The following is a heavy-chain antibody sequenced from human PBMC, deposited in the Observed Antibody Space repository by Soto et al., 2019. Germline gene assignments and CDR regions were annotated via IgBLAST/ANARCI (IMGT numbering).Heavy chain of an antibody. D-gene: IGHD2-21*02. CDR3: ARDIGRRYCGGDCHDY. J-gene: IGHJ4*02. CDR1: GYPFTSYG. Sequence: XSVKVSCKASGYPFTSYGISWVRQAPGQGLEWMGWISAYNGNTNYAQKLQGRVTMTTDTSTSTAYMELRSLRSDDTAVYYCARDIGRRYCGGDCHDYWGQGTLVTVSS. CDR2: ISAYNGNT. V-gene: IGHV1-18*04.